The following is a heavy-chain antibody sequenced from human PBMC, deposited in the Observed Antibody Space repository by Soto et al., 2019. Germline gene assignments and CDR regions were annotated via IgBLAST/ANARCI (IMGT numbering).Heavy chain of an antibody. V-gene: IGHV1-8*01. J-gene: IGHJ4*02. D-gene: IGHD3-3*01. CDR3: ARWDSEWLLFH. CDR1: GYTFTNYD. Sequence: QVQLVQSGAEVKKPGASVKVSCKASGYTFTNYDINWVRQAAGQGLEWMGWMNPNTGYTGYAQKFQGRVTRTRNTAIRTAYMELSSLRSEDTAVYYCARWDSEWLLFHWGQGTLVTVSS. CDR2: MNPNTGYT.